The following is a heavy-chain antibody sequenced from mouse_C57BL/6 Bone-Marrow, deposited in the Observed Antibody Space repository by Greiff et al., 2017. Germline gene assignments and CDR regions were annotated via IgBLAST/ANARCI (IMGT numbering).Heavy chain of an antibody. CDR3: ARYSYGSSPYWYFDV. D-gene: IGHD1-1*01. CDR1: GYSITSDY. CDR2: ISYSGST. V-gene: IGHV3-8*01. J-gene: IGHJ1*03. Sequence: EVQLQESGPGLAKPSQTLSLTCSVTGYSITSDYWNWIRKFPGNKLEYMGYISYSGSTYYNPSLKSRISITRDTSKNQYYRQLNSVTTEDTATYYWARYSYGSSPYWYFDVWGTGTTVTVSS.